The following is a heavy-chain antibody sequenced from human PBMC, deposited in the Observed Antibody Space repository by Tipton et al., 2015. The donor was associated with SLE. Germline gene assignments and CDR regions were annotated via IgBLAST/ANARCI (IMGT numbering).Heavy chain of an antibody. V-gene: IGHV4-4*08. CDR2: IYTSGST. CDR1: GGSFSSHY. D-gene: IGHD3-10*01. CDR3: ARNPITMVRGVIPGAFDI. J-gene: IGHJ3*02. Sequence: TLSLTCTVSGGSFSSHYWSWIRQPPGKGLEWIGYIYTSGSTYYNPSLKSRVTISVDTSKNQFSLKLTSVTAADTAVYYCARNPITMVRGVIPGAFDIWGQGTMVTVSS.